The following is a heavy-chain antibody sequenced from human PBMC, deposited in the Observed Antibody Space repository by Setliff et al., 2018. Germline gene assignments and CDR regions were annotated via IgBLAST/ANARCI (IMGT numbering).Heavy chain of an antibody. CDR1: GGSISSSNW. CDR3: ARTGNSMYFDH. D-gene: IGHD1-1*01. Sequence: SETLSLTCAVSGGSISSSNWWCWVRQPPGKGLEWIGEIYHSGSTNYNPSLKSRVTMSVDTSKNQFSLSLSTVTAADTAVYYCARTGNSMYFDHWGQGTLVTVSP. J-gene: IGHJ4*02. V-gene: IGHV4-4*02. CDR2: IYHSGST.